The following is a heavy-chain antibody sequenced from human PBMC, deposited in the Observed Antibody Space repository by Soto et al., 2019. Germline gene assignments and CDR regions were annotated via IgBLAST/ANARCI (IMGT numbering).Heavy chain of an antibody. CDR3: ARDGVGVTTFWGFLDY. V-gene: IGHV3-33*01. D-gene: IGHD3-10*02. CDR2: IRFDGSNI. J-gene: IGHJ4*02. Sequence: QVQMVESGGGVVQPGGSLRLSCAVSESIFRGYGMHWVRQAPGKGLEWVAIIRFDGSNIHYADYVMGRFNISRDNSKNMLYLEMNNLRVEDTAVYYCARDGVGVTTFWGFLDYWGQGTLVTVSA. CDR1: ESIFRGYG.